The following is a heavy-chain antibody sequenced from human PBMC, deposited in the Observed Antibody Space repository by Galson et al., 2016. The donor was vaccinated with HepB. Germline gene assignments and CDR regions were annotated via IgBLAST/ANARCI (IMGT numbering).Heavy chain of an antibody. J-gene: IGHJ4*02. CDR2: ISVGGGST. V-gene: IGHV3-23*01. Sequence: SLRLSCAASGFNFANHGMNWVRQAPGKGLEWVSSISVGGGSTYYADAVKGRFTISRDNSKNTLYLQMNSLRAEDTARYYCAKGGLAARGRCDSWGKGNLVTVPS. D-gene: IGHD6-25*01. CDR3: AKGGLAARGRCDS. CDR1: GFNFANHG.